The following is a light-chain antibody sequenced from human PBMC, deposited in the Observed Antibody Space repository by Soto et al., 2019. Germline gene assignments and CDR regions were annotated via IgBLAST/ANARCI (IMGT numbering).Light chain of an antibody. V-gene: IGLV7-43*01. CDR2: STS. Sequence: QAVVTQEPSLTVSPGGTVTLTCASRTGAVTSGYYANWFQQKPGQAPRALISSTSKKHSWTPARFSGSLLGGKAALTLSGVQPEDEAEYYCLLFYRDAWVFGGGTKLTVL. J-gene: IGLJ3*02. CDR1: TGAVTSGYY. CDR3: LLFYRDAWV.